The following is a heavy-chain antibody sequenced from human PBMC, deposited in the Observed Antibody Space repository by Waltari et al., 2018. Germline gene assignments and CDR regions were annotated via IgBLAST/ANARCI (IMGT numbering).Heavy chain of an antibody. V-gene: IGHV4-4*07. CDR2: FYTSGST. D-gene: IGHD6-19*01. CDR1: GSSISSHY. CDR3: AKVGRGWSQAD. Sequence: QVQLQESGPGLVKPSETLSLTCTVSGSSISSHYWSWIRQPAGKGLEWIGHFYTSGSTNYNPSLKSRVTMSVDMSKNQFSLKLSSVTAADTAVYYCAKVGRGWSQADWGQGTLVTVSS. J-gene: IGHJ4*02.